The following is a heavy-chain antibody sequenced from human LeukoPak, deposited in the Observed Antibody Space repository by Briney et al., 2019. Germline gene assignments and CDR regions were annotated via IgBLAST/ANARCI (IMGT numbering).Heavy chain of an antibody. D-gene: IGHD2-2*01. V-gene: IGHV4-34*01. J-gene: IGHJ5*02. Sequence: PSETLSLTCAVYGGSFSGYYWSWIRQPPGKGLGWIGEINHSGSTNYNPSLKSRVTISVDTSKNQFSLKLSSVTAADTAVYYCARRYCSSTSCYRTYNWFDPWGQGTLVTVSS. CDR3: ARRYCSSTSCYRTYNWFDP. CDR1: GGSFSGYY. CDR2: INHSGST.